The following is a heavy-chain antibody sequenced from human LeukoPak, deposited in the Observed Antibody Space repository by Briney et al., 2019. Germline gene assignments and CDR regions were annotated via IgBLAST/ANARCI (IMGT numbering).Heavy chain of an antibody. CDR3: ATTTVTTLGYYYYGMDV. D-gene: IGHD4-17*01. Sequence: SVRVSCKASGGTFSSYAISWVRQAPGQGLEWMGGIIPIFGTANYAQKFQGRVTITADESTSTAYMELSSLRSEDTAVYYCATTTVTTLGYYYYGMDVWGQGTTVTVSS. V-gene: IGHV1-69*13. J-gene: IGHJ6*02. CDR2: IIPIFGTA. CDR1: GGTFSSYA.